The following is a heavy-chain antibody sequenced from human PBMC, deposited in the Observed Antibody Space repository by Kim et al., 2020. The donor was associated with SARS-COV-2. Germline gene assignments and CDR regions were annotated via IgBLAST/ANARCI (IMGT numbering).Heavy chain of an antibody. D-gene: IGHD6-19*01. V-gene: IGHV3-15*01. CDR1: GFTFTNAW. J-gene: IGHJ6*02. CDR3: TRSRYTSGRDSHYGREV. Sequence: GGSLRLSCEASGFTFTNAWMTWVRQAPGKGLEWVGRIKSKTDGGTTDYGAPVKGRFSILRDDSKNMLYVEMNSLETEDTAVYCCTRSRYTSGRDSHYGREVWGQGTPVFVSS. CDR2: IKSKTDGGTT.